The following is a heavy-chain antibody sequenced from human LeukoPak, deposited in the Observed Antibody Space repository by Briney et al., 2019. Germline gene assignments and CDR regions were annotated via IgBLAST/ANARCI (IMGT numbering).Heavy chain of an antibody. J-gene: IGHJ4*02. CDR1: GYTFTGYY. D-gene: IGHD2-21*01. V-gene: IGHV1-46*01. Sequence: ASVKVSCKASGYTFTGYYMHWVRQAPGQGLEWMGIINPSGGSTSYAQKFQGRVTMTRDMSTSTVYMELSSLRSDDTAVYYCARDMDGLPRGYWGQGTLVTVSS. CDR2: INPSGGST. CDR3: ARDMDGLPRGY.